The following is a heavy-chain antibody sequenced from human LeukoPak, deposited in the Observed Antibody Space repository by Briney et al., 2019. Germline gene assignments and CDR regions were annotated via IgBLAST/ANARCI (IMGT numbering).Heavy chain of an antibody. CDR2: LYNNGST. CDR1: DASVSGYY. Sequence: SETLSLTCTVSDASVSGYYWSWIRLPAGKGLEWIGCLYNNGSTNCNPSLKSRVTISVDTSKNQLSLRLKSVTAADTAVYYCARHRGDYVTIDYWGQGTLVTVSS. J-gene: IGHJ4*02. V-gene: IGHV4-59*08. CDR3: ARHRGDYVTIDY. D-gene: IGHD4-17*01.